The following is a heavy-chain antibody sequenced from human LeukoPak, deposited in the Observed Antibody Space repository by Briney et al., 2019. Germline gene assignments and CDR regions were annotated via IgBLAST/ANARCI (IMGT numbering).Heavy chain of an antibody. J-gene: IGHJ3*02. CDR3: ARQYINYYDSSGYAFDI. CDR2: IYYSGST. V-gene: IGHV4-39*01. Sequence: SETLSLTCTVSGGSISSSSYYWGWIRQPPGKGLEWIGSIYYSGSTYYNPSLKSRVTISVDTSKNQFSLKLSSVTAADTAVYYCARQYINYYDSSGYAFDIWGQGTMVTVSS. CDR1: GGSISSSSYY. D-gene: IGHD3-22*01.